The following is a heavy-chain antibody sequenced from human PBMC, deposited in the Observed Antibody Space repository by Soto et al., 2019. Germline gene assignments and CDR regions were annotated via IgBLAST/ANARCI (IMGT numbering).Heavy chain of an antibody. J-gene: IGHJ5*02. CDR3: ARVEAAKFFAH. CDR2: IFHTGST. V-gene: IGHV4-38-2*01. Sequence: PSETLSLTCAVSNYSISSGYYCGWIRQPPEKGLEYIGSIFHTGSTYYTPSLKSRVIISVDTSKNQFSLRLNSVTAADTAVYFCARVEAAKFFAHWGQGTLVTVSS. D-gene: IGHD2-15*01. CDR1: NYSISSGYY.